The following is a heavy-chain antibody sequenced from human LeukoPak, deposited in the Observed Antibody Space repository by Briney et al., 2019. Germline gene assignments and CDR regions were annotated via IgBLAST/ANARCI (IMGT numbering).Heavy chain of an antibody. Sequence: KPSETLSFTCAVYGGSFSGYYWSWIRQPPGKGLEWIGEINHSGSTNYNPSLKSRVTISVDTSKNQFSLKLSSVTAADTAVYYCARQGALWFGEFPHYYYYYMDVWGKGTTVTISS. CDR2: INHSGST. V-gene: IGHV4-34*01. CDR3: ARQGALWFGEFPHYYYYYMDV. D-gene: IGHD3-10*01. J-gene: IGHJ6*03. CDR1: GGSFSGYY.